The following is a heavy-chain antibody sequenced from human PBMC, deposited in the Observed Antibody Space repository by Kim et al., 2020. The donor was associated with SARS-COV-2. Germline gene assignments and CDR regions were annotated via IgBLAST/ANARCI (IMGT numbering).Heavy chain of an antibody. V-gene: IGHV3-74*01. CDR2: VNGDGGDA. D-gene: IGHD3-16*01. Sequence: GGSLRLSCAASGFSFNAHWMHWVRQAPGKGLVWVSRVNGDGGDAGSADSVKGRFTISRDNAKNPLFLQMDSLSADDTALYYCAAAPWGPIDFGGQGARVTVSS. J-gene: IGHJ4*02. CDR1: GFSFNAHW. CDR3: AAAPWGPIDF.